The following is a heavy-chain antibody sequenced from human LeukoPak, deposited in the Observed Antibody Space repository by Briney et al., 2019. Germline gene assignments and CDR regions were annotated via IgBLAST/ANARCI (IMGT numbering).Heavy chain of an antibody. CDR2: ISSSSSTI. D-gene: IGHD3-3*02. J-gene: IGHJ4*02. Sequence: GGSLRLSCAASGFTFSSYSMNWVRQAPGKGLEWISYISSSSSTIYYTDSVKGRFTISRDNAKNTLYLQMNSLRAEDTAVYYCARGEIRFWGQGTLVTVSS. CDR3: ARGEIRF. V-gene: IGHV3-48*04. CDR1: GFTFSSYS.